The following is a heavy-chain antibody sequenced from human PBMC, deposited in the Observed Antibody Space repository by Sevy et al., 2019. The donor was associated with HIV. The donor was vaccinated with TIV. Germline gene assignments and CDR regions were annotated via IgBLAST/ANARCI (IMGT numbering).Heavy chain of an antibody. CDR1: GFTFSSYG. V-gene: IGHV3-30*03. CDR2: ILYDGSNK. CDR3: ARGLAALPGYYYGMDV. Sequence: GGSLRLSCAGSGFTFSSYGMHWVRQAPGKGLEWVAVILYDGSNKYYADSVKGRFTISRDNSKNTLYLQMNSLRAGDTAVYYCARGLAALPGYYYGMDVWGQGTAVTVSS. J-gene: IGHJ6*02. D-gene: IGHD6-6*01.